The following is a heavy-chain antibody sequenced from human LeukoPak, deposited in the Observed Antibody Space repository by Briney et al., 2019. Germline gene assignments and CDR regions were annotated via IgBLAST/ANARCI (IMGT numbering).Heavy chain of an antibody. CDR3: ARSSVVPAALYYFDY. CDR1: GYSISSGYY. Sequence: SETLSLTCTVSGYSISSGYYWGWIRQPPGKGLEWIGSIYHSGSTYYNPSLKSRVTISVDTSKNQFSLKLSSVTAADTAVYYCARSSVVPAALYYFDYWGQGTLVTVSS. J-gene: IGHJ4*02. D-gene: IGHD2-2*01. CDR2: IYHSGST. V-gene: IGHV4-38-2*02.